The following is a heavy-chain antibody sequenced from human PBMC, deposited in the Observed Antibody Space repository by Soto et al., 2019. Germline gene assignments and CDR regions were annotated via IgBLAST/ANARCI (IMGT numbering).Heavy chain of an antibody. CDR2: ISSSSGTI. V-gene: IGHV3-48*01. D-gene: IGHD6-19*01. Sequence: GGSLRLSCAASGLTFNSYTMNWVRQAPGKGLEWVSYISSSSGTIYYADSVRGRFTISRDNAKNSLYLQMNSLRAEDTAVYYRARDFSGWVGFDLWGLGTLVTVSS. J-gene: IGHJ4*02. CDR1: GLTFNSYT. CDR3: ARDFSGWVGFDL.